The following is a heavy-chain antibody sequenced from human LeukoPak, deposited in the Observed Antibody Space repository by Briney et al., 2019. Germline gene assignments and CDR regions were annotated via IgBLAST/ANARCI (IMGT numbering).Heavy chain of an antibody. CDR2: IYYSGST. J-gene: IGHJ4*02. CDR1: GGSISSYY. V-gene: IGHV4-59*01. Sequence: SETLSLTCTVSGGSISSYYWSWLRQPPGKGLEWIGYIYYSGSTNYNPSLKSRVTISVDTSKNQFSLKLSSVTAADTAVYYCARGVCSGGSCHGDYYFDYWGQGTLVTVSS. CDR3: ARGVCSGGSCHGDYYFDY. D-gene: IGHD2-15*01.